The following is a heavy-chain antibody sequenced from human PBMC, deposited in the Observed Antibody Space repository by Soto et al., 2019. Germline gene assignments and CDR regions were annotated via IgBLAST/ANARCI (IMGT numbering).Heavy chain of an antibody. Sequence: SETLSLTCTVSGGSISSGGYYWSWIRQHPGKGLEWIGYIYYSGSTYYNPSLKSRVTISVDTSKNQFSLKLSSVTAADTAVYYCASEGLATTPRLANYYYYMDVWGKGTTVTVSS. J-gene: IGHJ6*03. V-gene: IGHV4-31*03. CDR2: IYYSGST. CDR3: ASEGLATTPRLANYYYYMDV. CDR1: GGSISSGGYY. D-gene: IGHD5-12*01.